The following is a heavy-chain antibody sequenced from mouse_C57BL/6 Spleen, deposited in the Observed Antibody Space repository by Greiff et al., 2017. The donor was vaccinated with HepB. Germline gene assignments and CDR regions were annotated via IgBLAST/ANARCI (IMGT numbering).Heavy chain of an antibody. Sequence: EVKLMESGPGLVKPSQSLSLTCSVTGYSITSGYYWNWIRQFPGNKLEWMGYISYDGSNNYNPSLKNRISITRDTSKNQFFLKLNSVTTEDTATYYCAREKDYGSRTGYFDVWGTGTTVTVSS. CDR1: GYSITSGYY. D-gene: IGHD1-1*01. CDR3: AREKDYGSRTGYFDV. CDR2: ISYDGSN. V-gene: IGHV3-6*01. J-gene: IGHJ1*03.